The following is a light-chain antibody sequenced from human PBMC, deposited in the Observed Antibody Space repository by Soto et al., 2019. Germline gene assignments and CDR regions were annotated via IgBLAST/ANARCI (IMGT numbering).Light chain of an antibody. J-gene: IGLJ3*02. V-gene: IGLV4-60*02. CDR2: LEGSGNY. CDR3: ETWDTNIWV. CDR1: SGHSSYT. Sequence: QSVLTQSSSASASLGSSVKLTCTLSSGHSSYTIAWHQQQPGKAPRYLMKLEGSGNYNKGSGVPDRFSGSSSGADRYLTISNLQFEDEADYYCETWDTNIWVFGGGTKVTVL.